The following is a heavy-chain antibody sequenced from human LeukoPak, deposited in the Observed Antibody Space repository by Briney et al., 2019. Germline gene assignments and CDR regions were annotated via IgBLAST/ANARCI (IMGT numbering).Heavy chain of an antibody. Sequence: GASVKVSCKASGYTFTSYYMHWVRQAPGQGLEWMGVISPSGGSTTYAQKFQGRVTLTRDMSTSTAYMELRSLRSDDTAVYYCARARGSSWNHDFDYWGQGTLVTVSS. J-gene: IGHJ4*02. CDR3: ARARGSSWNHDFDY. CDR1: GYTFTSYY. CDR2: ISPSGGST. D-gene: IGHD6-13*01. V-gene: IGHV1-46*01.